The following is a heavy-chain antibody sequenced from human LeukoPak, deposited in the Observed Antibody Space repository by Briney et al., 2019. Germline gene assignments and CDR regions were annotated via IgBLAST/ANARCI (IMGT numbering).Heavy chain of an antibody. D-gene: IGHD3-10*01. CDR3: ARVRSRVRGAFDI. CDR1: GYTFTSYY. CDR2: INPSGGST. J-gene: IGHJ3*02. Sequence: EASVKVSCKASGYTFTSYYMHLVRQAPGQGLEWMGIINPSGGSTSYAQKFQGRVTMTRDTSTSTVYMELSSLRSEDTAIYYCARVRSRVRGAFDIWGQGTIVTVSS. V-gene: IGHV1-46*01.